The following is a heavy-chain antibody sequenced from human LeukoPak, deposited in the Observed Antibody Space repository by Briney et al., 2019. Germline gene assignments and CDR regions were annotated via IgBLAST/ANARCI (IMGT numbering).Heavy chain of an antibody. J-gene: IGHJ5*02. V-gene: IGHV4-61*02. CDR1: GGSISSGSYY. CDR2: IYTSGST. Sequence: PSQTLSLTCTVSGGSISSGSYYWSWIRQPAGKGLEWIGRIYTSGSTNYNPSLKSRVTISVDTSKNQFSLKLSSVTAADTAVYYCARHGDYYDSSGYPWFDPWGQGTLVTVSS. CDR3: ARHGDYYDSSGYPWFDP. D-gene: IGHD3-22*01.